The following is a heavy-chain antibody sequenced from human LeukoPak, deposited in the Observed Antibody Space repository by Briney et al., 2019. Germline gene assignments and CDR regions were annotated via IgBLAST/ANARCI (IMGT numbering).Heavy chain of an antibody. D-gene: IGHD1-26*01. CDR1: GFSFSTYN. J-gene: IGHJ6*03. V-gene: IGHV3-21*01. Sequence: GGSLRLSCAASGFSFSTYNMNWVRQAPGKGLEWVSSITSSSSYIYYADSVKGRFTISRDNAKSSLYLQMNSLRDEDTAVYYCARDPYSGSYGDYYYYYMDVWGKGTTVTISS. CDR3: ARDPYSGSYGDYYYYYMDV. CDR2: ITSSSSYI.